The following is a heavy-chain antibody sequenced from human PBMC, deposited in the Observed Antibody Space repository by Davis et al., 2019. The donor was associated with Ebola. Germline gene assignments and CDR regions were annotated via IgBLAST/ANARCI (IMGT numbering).Heavy chain of an antibody. CDR1: GGSISSYY. J-gene: IGHJ6*02. CDR2: IYYSGST. V-gene: IGHV4-59*08. D-gene: IGHD4-17*01. CDR3: ARVTTEYYGMDV. Sequence: SETLSLTCTVSGGSISSYYWSWIRQPPGKGLEWIGYIYYSGSTNYSPSLKSRVTISVDTSKNQFSLKLSSVTAADTAVYYCARVTTEYYGMDVWGQGTTVTVSS.